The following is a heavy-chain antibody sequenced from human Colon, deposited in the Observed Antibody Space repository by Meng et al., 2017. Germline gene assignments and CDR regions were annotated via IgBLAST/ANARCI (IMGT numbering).Heavy chain of an antibody. CDR2: IYNSGST. Sequence: QVQVKEAGPGLGKPSQTPSLTCTVSGGSISSGGYYWSWIRQHPGKGLEWIGNIYNSGSTYYNPSLKSRVTISVDTSKNLFSLNLSSVTAADTAVYYCARNSAAGVDYWGQGTLVTVSS. D-gene: IGHD6-13*01. V-gene: IGHV4-31*03. CDR3: ARNSAAGVDY. CDR1: GGSISSGGYY. J-gene: IGHJ4*02.